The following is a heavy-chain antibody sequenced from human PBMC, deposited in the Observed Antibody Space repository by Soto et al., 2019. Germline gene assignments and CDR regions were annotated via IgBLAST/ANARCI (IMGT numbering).Heavy chain of an antibody. Sequence: SETLSLTCTVSGGAVSSGTYYWSWIRQPPGKGLEWIGHIYFTGSTNYNPSLKSRVTMSLDTPRNQFSLKLSSVTAADTAVYYRTRGPPRVQWFDPWGLGTLVTVSS. CDR1: GGAVSSGTYY. V-gene: IGHV4-61*01. CDR2: IYFTGST. J-gene: IGHJ5*02. CDR3: TRGPPRVQWFDP.